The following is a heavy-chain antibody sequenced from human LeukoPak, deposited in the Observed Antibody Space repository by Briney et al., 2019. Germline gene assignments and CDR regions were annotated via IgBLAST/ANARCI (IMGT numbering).Heavy chain of an antibody. Sequence: PGGSLRLSCAASGFTFSSYAMSWVRQAPGKGLEWVSSISGSGGSTYYADSVKGRFTISRDNSKNTLYLQMNSLRAEDTALYFCAKCITETGTCYFEYWGQGTLVTVSS. CDR1: GFTFSSYA. D-gene: IGHD6-13*01. CDR2: ISGSGGST. CDR3: AKCITETGTCYFEY. J-gene: IGHJ4*02. V-gene: IGHV3-23*01.